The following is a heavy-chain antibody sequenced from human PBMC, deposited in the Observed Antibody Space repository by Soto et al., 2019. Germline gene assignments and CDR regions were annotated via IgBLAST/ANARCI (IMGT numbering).Heavy chain of an antibody. D-gene: IGHD1-26*01. CDR2: IYYSGST. V-gene: IGHV4-59*01. J-gene: IGHJ3*02. CDR1: GGSISSYY. Sequence: ETLSLTCTVSGGSISSYYWSWIRQPPGKGLEWIAYIYYSGSTNYNPSLKSRVTISVDTSKKLFSLRLTSVTAADTAVYCCARIGSGSFQDTFDIWGQGTMVTVSS. CDR3: ARIGSGSFQDTFDI.